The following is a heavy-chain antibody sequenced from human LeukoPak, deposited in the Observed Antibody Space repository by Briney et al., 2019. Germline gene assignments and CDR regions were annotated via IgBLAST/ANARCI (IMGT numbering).Heavy chain of an antibody. J-gene: IGHJ5*02. CDR3: ARDLAYEVGAFTNWFDP. D-gene: IGHD1-26*01. CDR1: GFTFSSYS. Sequence: PGGSLRLSCAASGFTFSSYSMNWVRQAPGKGLEWVSFISSSSSYIYYADSVKGRFTISRDNAKNSLYLQMNSLRAEDTAVYYCARDLAYEVGAFTNWFDPWGQGTLVTVSS. V-gene: IGHV3-21*01. CDR2: ISSSSSYI.